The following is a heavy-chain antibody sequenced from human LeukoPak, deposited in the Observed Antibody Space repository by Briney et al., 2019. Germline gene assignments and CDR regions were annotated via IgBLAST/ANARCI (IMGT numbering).Heavy chain of an antibody. CDR3: ARRASGSYYIDF. CDR2: IYYSGST. D-gene: IGHD1-26*01. CDR1: GGSINNYY. V-gene: IGHV4-59*08. Sequence: SETLSLTCTVSGGSINNYYWSWIRQTPGKGLELIGYIYYSGSTNYNPSLKSRVTISVDTSKSQFSLKLSSVTAGDTALYYCARRASGSYYIDFWGQGTLVTVSS. J-gene: IGHJ4*02.